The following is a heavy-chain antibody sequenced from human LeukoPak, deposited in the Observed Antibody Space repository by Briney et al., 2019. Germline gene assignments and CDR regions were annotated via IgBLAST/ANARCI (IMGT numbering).Heavy chain of an antibody. D-gene: IGHD3-16*02. J-gene: IGHJ4*02. CDR3: ARSVSG. V-gene: IGHV3-23*01. CDR2: IRDSGSST. Sequence: QTGGSLRLSCAASGFTFSSYAMSWVRQAPGKGLEWVSAIRDSGSSTHYADSVKGRFTTSRDNSKNTLFLQMNSLRAEDTAVYYCARSVSGWGQGTLVTVSS. CDR1: GFTFSSYA.